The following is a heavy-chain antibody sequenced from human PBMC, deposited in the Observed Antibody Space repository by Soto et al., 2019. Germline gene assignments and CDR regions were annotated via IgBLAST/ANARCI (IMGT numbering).Heavy chain of an antibody. CDR2: INHSGST. CDR1: GGSFSGYY. CDR3: AGRQKGLRRSSGMDV. Sequence: PSETLSLTCAVYGGSFSGYYWSWIRQPPGKGLEWIGEINHSGSTNYNPSLKSRVTISVDTSKNQFSLKLSSVTAADTAVYYCAGRQKGLRRSSGMDVWGQGTTVTVSS. J-gene: IGHJ6*02. V-gene: IGHV4-34*01. D-gene: IGHD4-17*01.